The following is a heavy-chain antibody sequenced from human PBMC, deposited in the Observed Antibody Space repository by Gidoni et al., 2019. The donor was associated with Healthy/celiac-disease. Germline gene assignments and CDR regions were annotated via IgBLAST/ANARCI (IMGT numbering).Heavy chain of an antibody. J-gene: IGHJ4*02. CDR3: ARGGQRWLQLRIDY. V-gene: IGHV3-33*01. CDR2: IWYDGSNK. Sequence: QVQLVESGGGVVQPGRSLRLLCPASGFPFRSYGMHWVRQAPGKGLEWVAVIWYDGSNKYYADSVKGRFTISRDNSKNTLYLQMNSLRAEDTAVYYCARGGQRWLQLRIDYWGQGTLVTVSS. CDR1: GFPFRSYG. D-gene: IGHD5-12*01.